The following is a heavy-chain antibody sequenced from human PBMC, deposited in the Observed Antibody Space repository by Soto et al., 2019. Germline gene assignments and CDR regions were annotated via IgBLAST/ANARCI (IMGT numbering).Heavy chain of an antibody. D-gene: IGHD6-19*01. CDR1: GGSISSYY. J-gene: IGHJ4*02. CDR2: IYYSGNT. V-gene: IGHV4-59*12. Sequence: SETLSLTCTVSGGSISSYYWSWIRQPPGKGLEWIGYIYYSGNTYYNPSLKSRVTISVDTSKNQFSLKLNSVTAADTAVYYCARDTNGWSYFDYWGQGTLVTVSS. CDR3: ARDTNGWSYFDY.